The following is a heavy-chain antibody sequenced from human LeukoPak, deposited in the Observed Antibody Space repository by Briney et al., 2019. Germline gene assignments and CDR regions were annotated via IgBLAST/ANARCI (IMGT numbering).Heavy chain of an antibody. CDR1: GFTFSSYW. CDR2: IKQDGSEK. CDR3: AREDDYGGNYYFDY. J-gene: IGHJ4*02. Sequence: GGSLRLSCAASGFTFSSYWMSWVRQAPGKGLEWAANIKQDGSEKYYVDSVKGRFTISRDNAKNSLYLQMNSLRAEDTAVYYCAREDDYGGNYYFDYWGQGTLVTVSS. V-gene: IGHV3-7*01. D-gene: IGHD4-23*01.